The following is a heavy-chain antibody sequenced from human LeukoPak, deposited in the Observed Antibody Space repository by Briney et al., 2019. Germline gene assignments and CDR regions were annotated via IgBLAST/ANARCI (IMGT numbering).Heavy chain of an antibody. V-gene: IGHV3-21*01. CDR3: ARAGGFGELTIDY. J-gene: IGHJ4*02. D-gene: IGHD3-10*01. CDR1: GFTFSSYS. Sequence: GGSLRLSCAASGFTFSSYSMNWVRQAPGKGLEWVSSISSSSSYIYYADSVKGRFIISSDNAKNSLYLQMNSLRAEDTAVYYCARAGGFGELTIDYWGQGTLVTVSS. CDR2: ISSSSSYI.